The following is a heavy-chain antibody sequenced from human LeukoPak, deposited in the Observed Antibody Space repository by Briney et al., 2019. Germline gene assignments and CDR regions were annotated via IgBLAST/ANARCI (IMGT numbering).Heavy chain of an antibody. J-gene: IGHJ4*02. V-gene: IGHV4-39*07. CDR3: ARVGVRTYCGSGCYSDYFDS. CDR1: GDFFSGSTSD. Sequence: PSETLSLTCSVTGDFFSGSTSDWAWIRQPPGKALEWIGNVYYRGNTHYSPSLESRVTISVDTSKNQFSLRLNSVTAADTAVYYCARVGVRTYCGSGCYSDYFDSWGQGTLVTVSS. CDR2: VYYRGNT. D-gene: IGHD2-21*02.